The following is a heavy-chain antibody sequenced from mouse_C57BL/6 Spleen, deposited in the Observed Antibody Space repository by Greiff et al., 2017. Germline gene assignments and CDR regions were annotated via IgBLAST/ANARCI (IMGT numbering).Heavy chain of an antibody. CDR2: ISYDGSN. J-gene: IGHJ2*01. CDR1: GYSITSGYY. D-gene: IGHD1-1*01. Sequence: ESGPGLVKPSQSLSLTCSVTGYSITSGYYWNWIRQFPGNKLERMGYISYDGSNNYNPPLKNRISITRDTSKNQFFLKLNSVTTEDTATYYCARLLRYYYFDYWGQGTTLTVSS. V-gene: IGHV3-6*01. CDR3: ARLLRYYYFDY.